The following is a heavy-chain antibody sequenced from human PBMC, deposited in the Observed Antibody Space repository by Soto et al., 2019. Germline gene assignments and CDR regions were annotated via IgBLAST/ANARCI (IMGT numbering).Heavy chain of an antibody. CDR1: GYTFSSHD. Sequence: QVQLVQSGAEVKKPGASVKVSCKASGYTFSSHDINWVRQAPGRGLEWMGWMNPNSGHTGYAQKFQGRVTMTRDTSITTADMELRSLRSEDTAVYFCARSGYDYGNVDCWGQGTLVTVSS. D-gene: IGHD5-18*01. CDR3: ARSGYDYGNVDC. CDR2: MNPNSGHT. V-gene: IGHV1-8*01. J-gene: IGHJ4*02.